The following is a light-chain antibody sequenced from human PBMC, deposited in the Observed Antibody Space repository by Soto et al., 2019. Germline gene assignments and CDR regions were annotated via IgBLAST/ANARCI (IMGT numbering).Light chain of an antibody. CDR1: QSVSSN. J-gene: IGKJ1*01. CDR3: QQYNNWPPGT. V-gene: IGKV3-15*01. CDR2: GAS. Sequence: EIVMTQSPATLSVSPGERATLSCRASQSVSSNLAWYQQKPGQAPRLLIYGASTRATGIPARFSGSVSGTEFTLTISSLQSEYFAVYYCQQYNNWPPGTFGQGTKVEIK.